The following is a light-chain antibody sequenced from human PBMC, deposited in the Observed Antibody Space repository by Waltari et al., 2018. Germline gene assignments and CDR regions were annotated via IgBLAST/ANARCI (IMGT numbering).Light chain of an antibody. J-gene: IGKJ4*01. CDR2: AAS. CDR1: QGISSY. V-gene: IGKV1-9*01. Sequence: DIQLTQSPSFLSASIGDRVTITCRASQGISSYLAWYQQKPGKAPKLLIYAASTLQSGVTSRFSGSGSGTEFTLTISSLQTEDFATYYCQELNTYPQSLTFGGGTKVEI. CDR3: QELNTYPQSLT.